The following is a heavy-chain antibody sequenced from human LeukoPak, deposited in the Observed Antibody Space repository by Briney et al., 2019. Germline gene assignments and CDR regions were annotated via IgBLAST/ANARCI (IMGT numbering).Heavy chain of an antibody. Sequence: GGSLTLTCTVSGFVFRNYYMHWVRQAPGKGLVWVSHINADGSITSHADSVKGRFTISRDNAKSTLYLQMNSLRPEDTAVYYCARGGVPASQDSWGRGTLVTVSS. CDR1: GFVFRNYY. CDR2: INADGSIT. CDR3: ARGGVPASQDS. V-gene: IGHV3-74*01. J-gene: IGHJ5*02. D-gene: IGHD3-10*01.